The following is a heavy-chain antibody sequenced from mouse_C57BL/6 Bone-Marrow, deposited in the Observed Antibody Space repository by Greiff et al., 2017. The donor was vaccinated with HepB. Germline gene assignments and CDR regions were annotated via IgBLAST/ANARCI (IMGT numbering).Heavy chain of an antibody. Sequence: VKLMESGPGLVQPSQSLSITCTVSGFSLTSYGVHWVRQSPGKGLEWLGVICSGGSTDYNAAFISRVSISKDNSKSQVFFKMNSLQADDTAIYYCARNDDYDVGFAYWGQGTLVTVSA. CDR3: ARNDDYDVGFAY. CDR2: ICSGGST. J-gene: IGHJ3*01. V-gene: IGHV2-2*01. CDR1: GFSLTSYG. D-gene: IGHD2-4*01.